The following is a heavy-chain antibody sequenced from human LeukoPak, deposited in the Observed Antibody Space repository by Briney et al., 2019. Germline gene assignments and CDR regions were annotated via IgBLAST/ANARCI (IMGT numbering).Heavy chain of an antibody. CDR1: GFTFSSFA. CDR3: AKTRPLDSSSWSHGDY. CDR2: FDGNGPNT. J-gene: IGHJ4*02. Sequence: LTGGSLRLSCAASGFTFSSFAMTWVRQAPGKGLEWVSGFDGNGPNTYYADSVKGRFTISRDNSKNTLYLQMNSLRAEDTAVYYCAKTRPLDSSSWSHGDYWGQGTLVTVSS. D-gene: IGHD6-13*01. V-gene: IGHV3-23*01.